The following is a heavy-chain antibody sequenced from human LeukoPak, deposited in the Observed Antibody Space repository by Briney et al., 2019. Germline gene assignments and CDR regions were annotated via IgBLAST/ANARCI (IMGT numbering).Heavy chain of an antibody. CDR1: GFTFSNYW. D-gene: IGHD6-13*01. CDR3: AKDYKQQLALYYFDY. V-gene: IGHV3-74*01. Sequence: PGGSLRLSCAASGFTFSNYWMHWVRQAPGKGLVWVSRISSDESITSYADSVKGRFTISRDNAKNTLFLQMNSLRAEDTAVYYCAKDYKQQLALYYFDYWGQGTLVTVSS. CDR2: ISSDESIT. J-gene: IGHJ4*02.